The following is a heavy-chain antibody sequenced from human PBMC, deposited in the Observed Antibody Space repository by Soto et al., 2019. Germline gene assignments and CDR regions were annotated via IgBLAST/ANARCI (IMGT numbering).Heavy chain of an antibody. CDR2: IYSGGST. CDR1: GFTVSSNY. V-gene: IGHV3-53*01. CDR3: ARDTTTSYYYYGMDV. Sequence: EVQLVESGGGLIQPGGSLRLSCAASGFTVSSNYMSWVRQAPGKGLEWVSVIYSGGSTYYADSVKGRFTISRDNSKNTLYLQMNSLRAEDTAVYYYARDTTTSYYYYGMDVWGQGTTVTVSS. D-gene: IGHD1-1*01. J-gene: IGHJ6*02.